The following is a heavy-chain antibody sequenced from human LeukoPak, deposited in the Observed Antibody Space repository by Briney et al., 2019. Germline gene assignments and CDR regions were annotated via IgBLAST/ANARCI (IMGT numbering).Heavy chain of an antibody. CDR2: INWNGGST. J-gene: IGHJ4*02. CDR3: ARNYYDSRGDY. V-gene: IGHV3-20*04. Sequence: GGSLRLSCAASGFTFSSYWMSWVRQAPGKGLEWVSGINWNGGSTGYADSVKGRFTISRDNAKNSLYLQMNSLRAEDTALYYCARNYYDSRGDYWGQGTLVTVSS. CDR1: GFTFSSYW. D-gene: IGHD3-22*01.